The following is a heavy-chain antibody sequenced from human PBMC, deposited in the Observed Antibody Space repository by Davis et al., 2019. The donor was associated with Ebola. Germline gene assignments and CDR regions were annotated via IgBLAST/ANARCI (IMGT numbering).Heavy chain of an antibody. J-gene: IGHJ5*02. CDR3: ARRYYYESFDP. D-gene: IGHD3-22*01. Sequence: SETLSPTCTVSGGSISSYYWSWTRQLPGKGLEWIGEINHSGSTNYNPSLKSRVTISVDTSKNQFSLKLSSVTAADTAVYYCARRYYYESFDPWGQGTLVTVSS. CDR1: GGSISSYY. CDR2: INHSGST. V-gene: IGHV4-34*01.